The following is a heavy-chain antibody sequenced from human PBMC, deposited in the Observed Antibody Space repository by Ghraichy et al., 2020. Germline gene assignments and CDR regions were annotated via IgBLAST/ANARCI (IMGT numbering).Heavy chain of an antibody. J-gene: IGHJ2*01. CDR1: GFTFSSYG. CDR2: IWYDGSNK. CDR3: ARETLDCSGGSCYRYFDL. Sequence: GALRLSCAASGFTFSSYGMHWVRQAPGKGLEWVAVIWYDGSNKYYADSVKGRFTISRDNSKNTLYLQMNSLRAEDTAVYYCARETLDCSGGSCYRYFDLWGRGTLVTVSS. D-gene: IGHD2-15*01. V-gene: IGHV3-33*01.